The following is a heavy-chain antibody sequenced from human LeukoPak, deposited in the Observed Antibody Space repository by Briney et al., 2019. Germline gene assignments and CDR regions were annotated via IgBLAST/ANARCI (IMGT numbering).Heavy chain of an antibody. D-gene: IGHD6-13*01. V-gene: IGHV3-11*05. J-gene: IGHJ5*02. CDR2: ISSSSSYT. CDR1: GFTFSDYY. CDR3: ARDLKAAAGPFDP. Sequence: GGSLRLSCAASGFTFSDYYMSWIRQAPGKGLEWVSYISSSSSYTNYADSVKGRFTISRDNAKNSLYLQMNSRRAEDTAVYYCARDLKAAAGPFDPWGQGTLVTVSS.